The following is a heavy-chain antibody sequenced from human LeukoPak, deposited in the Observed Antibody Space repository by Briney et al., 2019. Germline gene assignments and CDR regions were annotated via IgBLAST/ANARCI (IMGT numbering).Heavy chain of an antibody. D-gene: IGHD3-22*01. CDR2: INPNSGGT. CDR1: GYTFTGYY. V-gene: IGHV1-2*02. Sequence: AXVKVSCKASGYTFTGYYMHWVRQAPGQGLEWMGWINPNSGGTNYAQKFQGRVTMTRDTSISTAYMELSRLRSDDTAVYYCARDPAYYYDSSGYTVYWGQGTLVTVSS. J-gene: IGHJ4*02. CDR3: ARDPAYYYDSSGYTVY.